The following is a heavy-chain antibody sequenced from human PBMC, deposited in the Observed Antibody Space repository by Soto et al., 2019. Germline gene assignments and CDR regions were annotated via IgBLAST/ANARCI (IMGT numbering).Heavy chain of an antibody. CDR1: GFPFGNYA. D-gene: IGHD2-21*01. V-gene: IGHV3-23*01. CDR2: IVASGGRT. CDR3: VKDLVVPHAIFDS. Sequence: PGGSLRLSCAASGFPFGNYAMGWVRQSPGKGLEWVSGIVASGGRTFYADSAKGRFTISRDNSRSTLYLQMNSLRADDTDVYYCVKDLVVPHAIFDSWGRGTLVTVSS. J-gene: IGHJ4*02.